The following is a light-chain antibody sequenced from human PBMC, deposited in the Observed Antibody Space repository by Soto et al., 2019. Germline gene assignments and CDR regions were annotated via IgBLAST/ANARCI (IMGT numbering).Light chain of an antibody. CDR1: QSISSY. J-gene: IGKJ4*01. V-gene: IGKV1-39*01. Sequence: DIQMTQSPSSLSASVGDRVTITCRASQSISSYLSWYQQRPGKAPHLLIYGASTLQSGVPSRFGGSGSGTYFTLTISSLQPEDFATYYCQQGYSTPPPFGGGPKVEIK. CDR3: QQGYSTPPP. CDR2: GAS.